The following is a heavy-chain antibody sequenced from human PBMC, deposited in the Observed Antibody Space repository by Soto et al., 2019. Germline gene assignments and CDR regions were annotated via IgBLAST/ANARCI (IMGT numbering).Heavy chain of an antibody. CDR2: IWHSGSN. D-gene: IGHD5-18*01. CDR1: CGSISSSNW. CDR3: AKDNVARGGYNYDS. V-gene: IGHV4-4*02. Sequence: SETLSLTCAVSCGSISSSNWWSWVRHPPWKGLEWIGEIWHSGSNNYNPSLKSRITISLDKPKIQFSLKLNSVTAADTAVYYCAKDNVARGGYNYDSWGPGTLVTVS. J-gene: IGHJ4*02.